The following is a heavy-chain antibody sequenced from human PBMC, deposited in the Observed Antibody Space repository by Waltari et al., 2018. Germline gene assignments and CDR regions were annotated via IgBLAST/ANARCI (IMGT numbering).Heavy chain of an antibody. V-gene: IGHV3-74*01. J-gene: IGHJ3*01. Sequence: EVQLLESGGGLVQPGESLRLSCAASGFTFSDYLMHWVRQAPGKGLVWVSRVKSDGSDTDSADFAKGRFTISRDNAKNTLYLQMKGLRGDDTAIYYCTRGPRTGNYEYGLDVWGQGTMVTVSS. CDR3: TRGPRTGNYEYGLDV. CDR2: VKSDGSDT. D-gene: IGHD3-3*01. CDR1: GFTFSDYL.